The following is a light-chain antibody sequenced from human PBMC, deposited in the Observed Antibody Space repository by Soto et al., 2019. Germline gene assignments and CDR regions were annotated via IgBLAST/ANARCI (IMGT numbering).Light chain of an antibody. CDR1: QTINNW. Sequence: DVPMTQSPSTLSASVGDRVIITCRASQTINNWLAWHQQKPGRAPKVLIYEVSNLESGVPSRFSGSRSGTEFTLTISGLQPDDFATYYCQQYNTYPWTFGPGTQVEV. CDR3: QQYNTYPWT. CDR2: EVS. V-gene: IGKV1-5*01. J-gene: IGKJ1*01.